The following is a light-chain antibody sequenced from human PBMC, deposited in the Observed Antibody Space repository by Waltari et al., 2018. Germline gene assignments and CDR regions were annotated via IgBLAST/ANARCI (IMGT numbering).Light chain of an antibody. Sequence: DIPVTQSPSSLSAAVGATVPITCRASQSIGNYLNWYQPKPGKAPKPLIYSSSSLQSGVPSRFSGSGSGTDFTLTITSLQPEAFAIYYCQETYSSPPSTFGQGTKVESK. V-gene: IGKV1-39*01. CDR1: QSIGNY. CDR3: QETYSSPPST. CDR2: SSS. J-gene: IGKJ1*01.